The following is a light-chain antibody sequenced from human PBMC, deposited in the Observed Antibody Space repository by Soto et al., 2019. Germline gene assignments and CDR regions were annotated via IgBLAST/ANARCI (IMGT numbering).Light chain of an antibody. CDR3: SSYTISDTYI. V-gene: IGLV2-14*01. CDR1: SRDVGVYNH. CDR2: EVT. Sequence: QSALTQPASVSGSPGQLVTISCTGGSRDVGVYNHVSWYQHRPGKAPKLLIYEVTCRPSGVSTRFSGSKSGNTASLTISGLQAEDEGDYYCSSYTISDTYIFGTGTKV. J-gene: IGLJ1*01.